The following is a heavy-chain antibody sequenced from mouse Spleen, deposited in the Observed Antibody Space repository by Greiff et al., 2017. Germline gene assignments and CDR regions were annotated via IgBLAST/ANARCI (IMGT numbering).Heavy chain of an antibody. CDR1: GYTFTDYY. CDR2: INPYNGGT. V-gene: IGHV1-19*01. Sequence: EVQLVESGPVLVKPGASVKMSCKASGYTFTDYYMNWVKQSHGKSLEWIGVINPYNGGTSYNQKFKGKATLTVDKSSSTAYMELNSLTSEDSAVYYCARWYFDYWGQGTTLTVSS. CDR3: ARWYFDY. J-gene: IGHJ2*01.